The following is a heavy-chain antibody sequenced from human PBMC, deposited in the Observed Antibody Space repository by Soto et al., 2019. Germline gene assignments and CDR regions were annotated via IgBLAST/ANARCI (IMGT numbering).Heavy chain of an antibody. CDR3: AFFTKYEILWLDY. CDR1: GGSISSGYYY. CDR2: IYYSGNT. J-gene: IGHJ4*02. D-gene: IGHD3-10*01. Sequence: SETLSLTCSVSGGSISSGYYYWSWIRQPPGKGLEWIGNIYYSGNTYYNPSLKSRLIISVDTSKNQFSLKLSSVTAADTAVYYCAFFTKYEILWLDYWGQGTLVTVSS. V-gene: IGHV4-30-4*01.